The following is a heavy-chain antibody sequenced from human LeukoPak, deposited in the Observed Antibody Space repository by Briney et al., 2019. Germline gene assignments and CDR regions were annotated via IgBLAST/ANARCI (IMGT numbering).Heavy chain of an antibody. Sequence: GGSLRLSCAAAGFPFSSYKMNWLRRAPGKELEWVSVISETDGSTFYADSVKGRFTISRDNSENMLYLQMNSLRVEDTAIYYCAKDCPWCGLDVWGQGTTVTVSS. D-gene: IGHD2-15*01. CDR2: ISETDGST. CDR3: AKDCPWCGLDV. CDR1: GFPFSSYK. V-gene: IGHV3-23*01. J-gene: IGHJ6*02.